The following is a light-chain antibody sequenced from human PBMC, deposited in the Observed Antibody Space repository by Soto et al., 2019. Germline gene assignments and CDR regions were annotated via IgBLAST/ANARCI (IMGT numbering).Light chain of an antibody. J-gene: IGKJ1*01. CDR2: KAS. CDR1: QSISSW. CDR3: QQYNSYPLT. Sequence: DIQMTQSPSTLSASVGDRVTITCRASQSISSWLAWYQQKPGKSPKFLXXKASSLESGVPSRFSGSGSGTEFTLTTSSLQPDDFATYYCQQYNSYPLTFGQGTKLDIK. V-gene: IGKV1-5*03.